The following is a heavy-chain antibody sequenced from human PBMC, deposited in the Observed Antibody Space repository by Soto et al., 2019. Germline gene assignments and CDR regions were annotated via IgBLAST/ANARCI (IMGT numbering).Heavy chain of an antibody. D-gene: IGHD5-18*01. CDR2: SHQSGNT. CDR1: GVSIGSHDW. V-gene: IGHV4-4*02. CDR3: ATRDTGRVY. Sequence: QVQLQESGPGLVKPSGTLSLTCAVSGVSIGSHDWWTWVRQPPGKGLEWIGESHQSGNTNYNSSLESRVTITLDKSKHPFSLQLSSVTVADTAVYYCATRDTGRVYWGQGTLVTVSS. J-gene: IGHJ4*02.